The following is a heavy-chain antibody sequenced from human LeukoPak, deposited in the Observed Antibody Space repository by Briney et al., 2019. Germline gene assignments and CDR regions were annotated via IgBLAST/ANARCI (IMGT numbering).Heavy chain of an antibody. J-gene: IGHJ4*02. CDR3: ANPRYDSSGYYYVD. CDR1: GYTFIDYT. V-gene: IGHV1-3*01. CDR2: INGGSGNT. Sequence: ASVKVSCKASGYTFIDYTMHWLRQAPGQRLDWMGWINGGSGNTKYSPEFQGRVTITGDTSASTGYMGLSSLRSEDTAVYYCANPRYDSSGYYYVDWGQGTLVTVSS. D-gene: IGHD3-22*01.